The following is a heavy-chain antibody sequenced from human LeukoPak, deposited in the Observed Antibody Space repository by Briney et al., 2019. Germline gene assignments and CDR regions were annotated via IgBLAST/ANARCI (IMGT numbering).Heavy chain of an antibody. D-gene: IGHD1-14*01. CDR3: TTRPGY. CDR2: ISGNTENT. V-gene: IGHV3-23*01. CDR1: GFTFSSYA. J-gene: IGHJ4*02. Sequence: PGGSLRLSCAASGFTFSSYAMNWVRQAPGKGLEWVSGISGNTENTYYADSVKGRFTISRDNPKSTVYLQMTSLGAEDTAVYYCTTRPGYWGQGTLVTVSS.